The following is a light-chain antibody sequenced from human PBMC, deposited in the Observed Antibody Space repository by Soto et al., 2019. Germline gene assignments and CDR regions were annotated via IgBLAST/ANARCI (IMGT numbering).Light chain of an antibody. CDR3: SSYTTSSTIV. CDR2: DVS. J-gene: IGLJ1*01. V-gene: IGLV2-14*01. CDR1: SSDVGGYNY. Sequence: QSALTQPASVSGSPGQSITISCTGTSSDVGGYNYVSWYQQHPGKAPKLMVYDVSNRPSGVSNRFSGSKSGNTASLTISGLQAEDEADYSCSSYTTSSTIVFGNVTKVTDL.